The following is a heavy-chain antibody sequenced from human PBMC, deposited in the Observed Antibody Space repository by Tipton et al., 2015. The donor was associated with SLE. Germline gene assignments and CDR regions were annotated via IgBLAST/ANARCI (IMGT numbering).Heavy chain of an antibody. CDR2: ISGSGANT. CDR1: GFSFSSHA. CDR3: ASSDSEYYDFWSGPDY. D-gene: IGHD3-3*01. J-gene: IGHJ4*02. V-gene: IGHV3-23*01. Sequence: SLRLSCAASGFSFSSHALSWVRQAPGKGLEWVSSISGSGANTYDADSVKGRFTISRDNSKNTVYLQMNSLRAEDTAVYYCASSDSEYYDFWSGPDYWGQGTLVTVSS.